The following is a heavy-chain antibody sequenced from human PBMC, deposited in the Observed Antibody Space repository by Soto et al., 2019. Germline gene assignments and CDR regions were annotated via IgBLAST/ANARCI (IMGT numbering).Heavy chain of an antibody. CDR1: GGSVSSRNYF. CDR2: IYYNGST. D-gene: IGHD4-17*01. V-gene: IGHV4-61*01. J-gene: IGHJ5*02. Sequence: QVQLQESGPGLVRPSDTLSLTCSVSGGSVSSRNYFWGWIRQPPGKGLEWIGNIYYNGSTNYHPSLKSRVTISVDTPKHQFSLKLTSVTAADTAVYFCARVAYGDSPWFDPWGQGTRVTVSS. CDR3: ARVAYGDSPWFDP.